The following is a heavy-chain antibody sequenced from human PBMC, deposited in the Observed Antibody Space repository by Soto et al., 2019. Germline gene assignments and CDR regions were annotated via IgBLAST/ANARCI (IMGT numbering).Heavy chain of an antibody. CDR1: GYTFTSYG. CDR2: ISAYNGNT. Sequence: VQLVQSGAEVKKPGASVKVSCKASGYTFTSYGISWARQAPGQGLEWMGWISAYNGNTNYAQKLQGRVTMTTDTSTSTAYMELRSLRSDDTAVYYCARDDPTGDTSIAAPADYWGQGTLVTVSS. D-gene: IGHD6-6*01. CDR3: ARDDPTGDTSIAAPADY. J-gene: IGHJ4*02. V-gene: IGHV1-18*01.